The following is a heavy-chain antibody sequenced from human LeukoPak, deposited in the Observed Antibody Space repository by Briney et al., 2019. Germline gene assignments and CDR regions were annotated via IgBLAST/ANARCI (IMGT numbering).Heavy chain of an antibody. Sequence: GESLKISCKGSGYSFSSYWIGWVRQMPGKGLEWRGIIYPGDSDTRYSPSFQGQVTISADKSISTAFLQWSSLKASDTAIYYCGRRYSNSWYTDCWGQGTLVTVSS. CDR1: GYSFSSYW. J-gene: IGHJ4*02. D-gene: IGHD6-19*01. V-gene: IGHV5-51*01. CDR3: GRRYSNSWYTDC. CDR2: IYPGDSDT.